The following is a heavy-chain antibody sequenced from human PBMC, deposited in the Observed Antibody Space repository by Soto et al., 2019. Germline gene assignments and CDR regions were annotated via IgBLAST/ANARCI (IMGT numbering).Heavy chain of an antibody. V-gene: IGHV3-30*18. CDR3: AKDLKYGDYVKIFQH. CDR1: GFTFSSYG. Sequence: QVQLVESGGGVVQPGRSLRLSCAASGFTFSSYGMHWVRQAPGKGLEWVAVISYDGSNKYYADSVKGRFTISRDNSKNTLYLQMNSLRAEDTAVYYCAKDLKYGDYVKIFQHWCQGTLVTVSS. D-gene: IGHD4-17*01. CDR2: ISYDGSNK. J-gene: IGHJ1*01.